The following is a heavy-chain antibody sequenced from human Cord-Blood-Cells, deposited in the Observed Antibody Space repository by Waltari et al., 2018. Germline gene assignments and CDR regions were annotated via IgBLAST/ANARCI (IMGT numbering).Heavy chain of an antibody. V-gene: IGHV1-2*06. Sequence: QVQLVQSGAEVKKPGASVKVSCKASGYTFTGYYMHWVRQAPGQGLEWMGRINPNRGGTTYAQKFQGRVTMTRDTSISTAYMELSRLRSDDTAVYYCARVSGYCSSTSCYAFDIWCQGTMVTVSS. J-gene: IGHJ3*02. CDR1: GYTFTGYY. CDR2: INPNRGGT. CDR3: ARVSGYCSSTSCYAFDI. D-gene: IGHD2-2*01.